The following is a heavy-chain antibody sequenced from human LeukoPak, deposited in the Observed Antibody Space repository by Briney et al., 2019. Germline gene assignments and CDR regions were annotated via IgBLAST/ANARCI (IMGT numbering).Heavy chain of an antibody. CDR3: AGAAILWFGELWVHPYFDY. Sequence: PGGSLRLSCAASGFTFGSYGINWVRQAPGKGLEWVSFISSTSTYIYYADSVKGRFTISRDNAKNSLYLQMNSLRAEDTAVYYCAGAAILWFGELWVHPYFDYWGQGTLVTVSS. D-gene: IGHD3-10*01. V-gene: IGHV3-21*01. J-gene: IGHJ4*02. CDR1: GFTFGSYG. CDR2: ISSTSTYI.